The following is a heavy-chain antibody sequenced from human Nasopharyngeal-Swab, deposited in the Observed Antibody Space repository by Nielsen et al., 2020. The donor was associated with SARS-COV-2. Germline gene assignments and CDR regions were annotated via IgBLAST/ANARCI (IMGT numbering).Heavy chain of an antibody. CDR3: ARGKEGVVPAALGVVFYYYYYMDV. CDR2: INHSGST. Sequence: SETLSLICAVYGGSFSGYYWSWIRQPPGKGLEWIGEINHSGSTNYNPSLKSRVTISVDTSKNQFSLKLSSVTAADTAVYYCARGKEGVVPAALGVVFYYYYYMDVWGKGTTVTVSS. V-gene: IGHV4-34*01. J-gene: IGHJ6*03. D-gene: IGHD2-2*01. CDR1: GGSFSGYY.